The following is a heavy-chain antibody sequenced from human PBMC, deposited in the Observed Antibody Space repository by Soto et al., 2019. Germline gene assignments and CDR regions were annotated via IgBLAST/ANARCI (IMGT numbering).Heavy chain of an antibody. J-gene: IGHJ4*02. V-gene: IGHV4-39*07. CDR2: IYYGGSA. D-gene: IGHD3-22*01. Sequence: SETLSLTCTVSGGSISSGDYYWGWIRQPPGKGLEWIGNIYYGGSASYNPSLQSRVTISVDTSKNQFSLKLSSVTAADTAVYYCARGNYYDSSGYYDYWGQGTLVTVSS. CDR3: ARGNYYDSSGYYDY. CDR1: GGSISSGDYY.